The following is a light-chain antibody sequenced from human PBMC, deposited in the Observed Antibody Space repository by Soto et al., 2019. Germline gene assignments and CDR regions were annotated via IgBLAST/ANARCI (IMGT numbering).Light chain of an antibody. V-gene: IGKV3-15*01. CDR3: QQYNNWRRT. CDR1: HGVRSN. CDR2: GAS. J-gene: IGKJ1*01. Sequence: ETLVTHSPATLSVFPGERATLSCRASHGVRSNFAWYPQKPDQAPRLLIYGASTRATGIPARSRGSGSGTEFTLTISSLQSEDFEVYYCQQYNNWRRTFGQGTKLEIX.